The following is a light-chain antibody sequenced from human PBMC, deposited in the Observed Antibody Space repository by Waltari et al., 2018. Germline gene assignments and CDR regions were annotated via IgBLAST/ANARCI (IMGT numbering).Light chain of an antibody. J-gene: IGKJ2*01. CDR2: EAS. Sequence: DIQMTQSPSSLSASVGDRVTNTCRSSQSISDYLNWYQQTSGKAPKLLIYEASSLQSGVPSRFSGSGSGTDFTLTISSLQPEDFATYYCQQSYSIPYTFGQGTKLEIK. CDR3: QQSYSIPYT. CDR1: QSISDY. V-gene: IGKV1-39*01.